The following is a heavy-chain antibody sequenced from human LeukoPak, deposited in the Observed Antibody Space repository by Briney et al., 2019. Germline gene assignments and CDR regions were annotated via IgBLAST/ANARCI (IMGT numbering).Heavy chain of an antibody. D-gene: IGHD3-10*01. J-gene: IGHJ4*02. CDR1: GFSVSDNY. CDR2: IYSGGRT. Sequence: GGSLRLSCAASGFSVSDNYMSWVRQAPGKGLEWVSVIYSGGRTYYADSVKGRFTNSRDNSKNTLYLQMNSLRAEDTAVYYCAREGVVRGVILDYWGQGTLVTVSS. V-gene: IGHV3-53*01. CDR3: AREGVVRGVILDY.